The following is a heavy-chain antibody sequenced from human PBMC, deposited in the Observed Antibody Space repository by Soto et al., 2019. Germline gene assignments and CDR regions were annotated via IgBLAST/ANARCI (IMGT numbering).Heavy chain of an antibody. CDR3: ARGVESTGYFDY. CDR2: SRDKVHSHTT. CDR1: GFTFSDHY. D-gene: IGHD4-17*01. Sequence: EVQLAESGGGLVQPGGSLRLSCAASGFTFSDHYMDWVRQAPGKGLEWVGRSRDKVHSHTTEYAASVKGRFTISRGDSENSLSLQMTSLKTEDTAVYYCARGVESTGYFDYWGQGTLVTVSS. J-gene: IGHJ4*02. V-gene: IGHV3-72*01.